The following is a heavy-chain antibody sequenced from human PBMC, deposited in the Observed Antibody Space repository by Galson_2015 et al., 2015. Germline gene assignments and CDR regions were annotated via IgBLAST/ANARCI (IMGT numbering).Heavy chain of an antibody. CDR3: AAAPSYYDFWSGYFPGY. CDR1: GLTFTSSA. J-gene: IGHJ4*02. V-gene: IGHV1-58*01. D-gene: IGHD3-3*01. CDR2: IVGGSGNT. Sequence: SGKVSCKASGLTFTSSAGQRARQARGERLEWIGWIVGGSGNTNYVQKFLERVTITRDMSTSTAYMELSSLRSEDTAVYYCAAAPSYYDFWSGYFPGYWGQGTLVTVSS.